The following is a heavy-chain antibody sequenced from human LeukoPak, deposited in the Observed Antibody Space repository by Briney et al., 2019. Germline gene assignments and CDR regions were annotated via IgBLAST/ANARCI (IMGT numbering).Heavy chain of an antibody. V-gene: IGHV1-8*03. CDR2: MNPNSGNT. CDR3: ARGAPREYGGNNLNFDY. CDR1: GYTFTSYD. D-gene: IGHD4-23*01. J-gene: IGHJ4*02. Sequence: GASVKVSRKASGYTFTSYDINWVRQATGQGLEWMGWMNPNSGNTGYAQKFQGRVTITRNTSISTAYMEQSSLRSEDTAVYYCARGAPREYGGNNLNFDYWGQGTLVTVSS.